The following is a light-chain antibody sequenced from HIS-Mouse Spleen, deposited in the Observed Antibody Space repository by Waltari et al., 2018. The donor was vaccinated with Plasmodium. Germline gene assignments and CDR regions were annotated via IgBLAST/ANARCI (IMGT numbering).Light chain of an antibody. CDR1: SSDVGGYNY. Sequence: QSALTQPRSVSGSPGQSVPISCTGTSSDVGGYNYVSWYQQPPDKAPKLMIYDVSKRTPWVPERFSGSKCGNTAALTISGRQAEDEADYYCCSYAGSYTYVFGTGTKVTV. V-gene: IGLV2-11*01. J-gene: IGLJ1*01. CDR2: DVS. CDR3: CSYAGSYTYV.